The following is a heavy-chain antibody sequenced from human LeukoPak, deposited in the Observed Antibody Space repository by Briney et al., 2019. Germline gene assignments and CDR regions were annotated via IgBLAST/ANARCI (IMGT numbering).Heavy chain of an antibody. CDR3: VKDPFYGGNPLYYLHY. CDR2: ITGDGDRT. J-gene: IGHJ4*02. CDR1: GFTFSFYA. Sequence: PGGSLRLSCSASGFTFSFYAMHWVRQAPGKGPECVAVITGDGDRTYYADAVKGRFTISRDNSKNTLYLQMNGLRADDTAIYYCVKDPFYGGNPLYYLHYWGQGTLVTVSS. V-gene: IGHV3-64D*06. D-gene: IGHD4-23*01.